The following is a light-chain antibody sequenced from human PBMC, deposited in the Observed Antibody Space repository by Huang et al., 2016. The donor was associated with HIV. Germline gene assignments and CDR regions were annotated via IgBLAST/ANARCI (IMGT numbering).Light chain of an antibody. V-gene: IGKV1-39*01. CDR3: QQSYSFPRT. Sequence: DIQMTQSPSSLYASVGDRVTISCRASPSISAYLNWYQHRPGRAPKLLIDATSDLQGGVPSRFSGSRSVTQCTLTISSLQPEDFATYYCQQSYSFPRTFGQGTKLDIK. CDR2: ATS. CDR1: PSISAY. J-gene: IGKJ2*01.